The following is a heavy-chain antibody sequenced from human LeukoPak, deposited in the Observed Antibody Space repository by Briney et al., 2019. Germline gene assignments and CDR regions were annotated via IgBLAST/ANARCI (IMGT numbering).Heavy chain of an antibody. D-gene: IGHD3-10*02. CDR1: GGSISSSSYY. Sequence: SETLSLTCTVSGGSISSSSYYWGWIRQPPGKGLEWIGSIYYSRSTYYNPSLKSRVTISVDTSKNQFSLKLSSVTAADTAVYYCASQYFLILSLYYFDYWGQGTLVTVSS. J-gene: IGHJ4*02. CDR2: IYYSRST. CDR3: ASQYFLILSLYYFDY. V-gene: IGHV4-39*01.